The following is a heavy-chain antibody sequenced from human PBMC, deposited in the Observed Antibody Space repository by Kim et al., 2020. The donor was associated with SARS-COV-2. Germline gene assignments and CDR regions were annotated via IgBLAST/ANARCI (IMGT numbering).Heavy chain of an antibody. J-gene: IGHJ6*02. V-gene: IGHV4-39*07. CDR1: GGSISSGSDY. Sequence: SETLSLTCTVSGGSISSGSDYWGWIRQPPGKGLEWIGSIFYTGSTYYDPSLKSRVTISVDTSKNQFSLKLSSVTAADTAVYYCARADTRYYYCAMEVWG. CDR2: IFYTGST. CDR3: ARADTRYYYCAMEV. D-gene: IGHD5-18*01.